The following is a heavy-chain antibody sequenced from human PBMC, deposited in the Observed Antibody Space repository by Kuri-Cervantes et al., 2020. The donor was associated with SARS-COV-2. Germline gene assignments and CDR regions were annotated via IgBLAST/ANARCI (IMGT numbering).Heavy chain of an antibody. Sequence: GGSLRLSCATSGFTFGNYAMHWIRQAPGKGLEWVSYISSSGSTIYYADSVKGRFTISRDNAKNSLYLQMNSLRAEDTAVYYCASGWKYFDYWGQGTLVTGYS. J-gene: IGHJ4*02. CDR3: ASGWKYFDY. D-gene: IGHD1-1*01. CDR1: GFTFGNYA. CDR2: ISSSGSTI. V-gene: IGHV3-11*04.